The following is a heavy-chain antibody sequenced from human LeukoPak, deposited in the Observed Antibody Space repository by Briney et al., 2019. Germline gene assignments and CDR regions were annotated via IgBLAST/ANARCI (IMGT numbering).Heavy chain of an antibody. J-gene: IGHJ4*02. Sequence: ASVKVSCKASGYTFTSYDINWVRQATGQGLEWMGWMNPNSGNTGYAQKFQGRVTMTRNTSISTAYMELSSLRSEDTAVYYCARDWGVDTAMAYWGQGTLVTVSS. CDR2: MNPNSGNT. CDR1: GYTFTSYD. CDR3: ARDWGVDTAMAY. V-gene: IGHV1-8*01. D-gene: IGHD5-18*01.